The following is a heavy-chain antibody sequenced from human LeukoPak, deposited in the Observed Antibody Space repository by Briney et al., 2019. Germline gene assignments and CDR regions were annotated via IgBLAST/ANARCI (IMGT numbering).Heavy chain of an antibody. CDR3: VRGSASNCFDP. V-gene: IGHV4-30-4*08. Sequence: PSQTLSLTCSVSGGSISSAEYCWTWIRQPPGKGLEWIGYIYHSGGTYYNPSLTSRLSMSVDTSKKQFSLKMTSVPAADTALSYCVRGSASNCFDPWGQGTLVPVSS. CDR1: GGSISSAEYC. J-gene: IGHJ5*02. CDR2: IYHSGGT.